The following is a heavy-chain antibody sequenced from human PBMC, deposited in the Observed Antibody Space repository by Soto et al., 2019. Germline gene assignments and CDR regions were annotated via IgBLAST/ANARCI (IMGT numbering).Heavy chain of an antibody. D-gene: IGHD6-13*01. V-gene: IGHV1-69*13. J-gene: IGHJ4*02. Sequence: SVKVSCKASGGTFSSYRINWVRQAPGQGLEWVGGVVPIRRTADYAQTFQGRVSITADESARTSYMELRSLRSQETAVYYCVRDSGAKLSSSWGQGTLVTVS. CDR3: VRDSGAKLSSS. CDR2: VVPIRRTA. CDR1: GGTFSSYR.